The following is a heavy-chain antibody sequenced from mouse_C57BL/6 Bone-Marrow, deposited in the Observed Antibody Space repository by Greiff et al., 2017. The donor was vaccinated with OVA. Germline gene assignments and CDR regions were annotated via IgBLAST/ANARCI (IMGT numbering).Heavy chain of an antibody. CDR3: ARTGNPYYFDY. V-gene: IGHV1-52*01. J-gene: IGHJ2*01. Sequence: QVQLQQPGAELVRPGSSVKLSCKASGYTFTSYWMHWVKQRPIQGLEWIGNIDPSDSETHYNQKFKDKATLTVDKSSSTAYMQLSSLTSEDSAVYYCARTGNPYYFDYWGKGTTLTVSS. CDR1: GYTFTSYW. CDR2: IDPSDSET. D-gene: IGHD2-1*01.